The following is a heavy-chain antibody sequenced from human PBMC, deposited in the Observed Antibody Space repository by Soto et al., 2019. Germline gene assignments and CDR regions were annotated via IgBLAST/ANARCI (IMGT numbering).Heavy chain of an antibody. Sequence: GGSLRLSCAASGFTFSSYAMSWVRQAPGKGLEWVSAISGSGGSTYYADSVKGRFTISRDNSKNTLYLQMNSLRAEDTAVYYCAKDPDITMVRGVTIDYWGQGTLVTVSS. CDR1: GFTFSSYA. CDR3: AKDPDITMVRGVTIDY. V-gene: IGHV3-23*01. J-gene: IGHJ4*02. D-gene: IGHD3-10*01. CDR2: ISGSGGST.